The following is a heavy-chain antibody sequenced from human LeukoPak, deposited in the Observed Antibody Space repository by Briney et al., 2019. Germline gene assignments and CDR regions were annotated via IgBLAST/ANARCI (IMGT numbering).Heavy chain of an antibody. Sequence: ASVKVSCKASGYTFTGYYMHWVRQAPGQGLEWMGWINPNSGGTNCAQKFQGRVTMTRDTSISTAYMEPSRLRSDDTAVYYCARELGYCTNGVCSAIDYGGQGTLVTVSS. CDR2: INPNSGGT. J-gene: IGHJ4*02. CDR3: ARELGYCTNGVCSAIDY. CDR1: GYTFTGYY. V-gene: IGHV1-2*02. D-gene: IGHD2-8*01.